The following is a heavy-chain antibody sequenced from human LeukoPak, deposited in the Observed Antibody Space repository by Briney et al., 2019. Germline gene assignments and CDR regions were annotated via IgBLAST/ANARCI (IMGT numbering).Heavy chain of an antibody. CDR3: ATSPGYSYGYKAFDI. V-gene: IGHV1-24*01. CDR1: GGTFSSYA. D-gene: IGHD5-18*01. CDR2: FDPEDGET. Sequence: GASVKVSCKASGGTFSSYAISWARQAPGQGLEWMGGFDPEDGETIYAQKFQGRVTMTEDTSTDTAYMELSSLRSEDTAVYYCATSPGYSYGYKAFDIWGQGTMVTVSS. J-gene: IGHJ3*02.